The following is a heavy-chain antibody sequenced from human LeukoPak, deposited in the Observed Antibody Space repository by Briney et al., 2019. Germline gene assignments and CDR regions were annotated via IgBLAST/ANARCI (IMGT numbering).Heavy chain of an antibody. Sequence: ASVKVSCKASGYTFTSYDINWVRQATGQGLEWMGWMNPNSGNTGYAQKFQGRVTITADESTSTAYMELSSLRSEDTAVYYCARKNYGITIFGVVPPPTYYYYYYMDVWGKGTTVTVSS. V-gene: IGHV1-8*01. J-gene: IGHJ6*03. CDR2: MNPNSGNT. D-gene: IGHD3-3*01. CDR3: ARKNYGITIFGVVPPPTYYYYYYMDV. CDR1: GYTFTSYD.